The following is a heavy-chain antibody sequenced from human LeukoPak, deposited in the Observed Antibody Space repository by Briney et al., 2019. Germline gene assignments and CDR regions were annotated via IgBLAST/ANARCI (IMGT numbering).Heavy chain of an antibody. V-gene: IGHV4-4*08. J-gene: IGHJ4*02. Sequence: SETLSLTCAVSGGSVKTYYWSWIRQSPERGLQWIGFIHATGSTNTLPSLKSRVTISLDTSTNQFSLRLKSLTAPDTAVYYCARHSARGYNYIDFWGRGTLVTVS. CDR1: GGSVKTYY. CDR2: IHATGST. CDR3: ARHSARGYNYIDF. D-gene: IGHD5-24*01.